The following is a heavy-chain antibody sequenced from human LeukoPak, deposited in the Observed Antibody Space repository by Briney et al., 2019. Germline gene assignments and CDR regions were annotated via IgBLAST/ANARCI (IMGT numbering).Heavy chain of an antibody. J-gene: IGHJ4*02. CDR1: SFNFSNYG. CDR2: IWFDGTSK. V-gene: IGHV3-33*06. D-gene: IGHD3-10*01. CDR3: AKGAHITMVRGALEN. Sequence: GRSLRLSCAASSFNFSNYGMHWVRQAPGKGLEGVAVIWFDGTSKYYADSVKGRFTISRDNSKNTLYLQMKSLRAEDTAVYYCAKGAHITMVRGALENLGQGTLVTVSS.